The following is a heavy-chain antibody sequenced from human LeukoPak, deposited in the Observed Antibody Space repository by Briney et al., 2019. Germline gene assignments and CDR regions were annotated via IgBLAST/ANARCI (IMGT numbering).Heavy chain of an antibody. CDR3: ARSLDRSGWYFGVN. J-gene: IGHJ1*01. V-gene: IGHV4-59*01. Sequence: SETLSLTCSVSGASISNYYWSWIRQPPGKGLEWIGYIYYSGNTNYNPSLKSRVTLSIDTSKNQFSLRLTSMTAADTAVYYCARSLDRSGWYFGVNWGQGTLVTVSS. CDR1: GASISNYY. CDR2: IYYSGNT. D-gene: IGHD6-19*01.